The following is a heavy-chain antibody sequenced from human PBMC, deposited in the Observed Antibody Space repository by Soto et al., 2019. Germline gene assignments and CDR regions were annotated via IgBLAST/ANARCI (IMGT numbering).Heavy chain of an antibody. CDR2: ISSNGGST. D-gene: IGHD3-3*01. Sequence: HPGGSLRLSCAASGFTFSSYAMHWVRQAPGKGLEYVSAISSNGGSTYYANSVKGRFTISRDNSKNTLYLQMGSLRAEDMAVYYCARDNRFDFWSGPIGAYYYYMDVWDKGTTVTVSS. V-gene: IGHV3-64*01. CDR1: GFTFSSYA. J-gene: IGHJ6*03. CDR3: ARDNRFDFWSGPIGAYYYYMDV.